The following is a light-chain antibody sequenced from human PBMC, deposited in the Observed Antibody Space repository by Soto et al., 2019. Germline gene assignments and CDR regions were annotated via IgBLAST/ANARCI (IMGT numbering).Light chain of an antibody. J-gene: IGLJ2*01. Sequence: QSVLTQSPSDSASLGASVKLTCTLSSGHSFYAIAWHQQQPGKGPRYLMKVNSDGSHIKGDGIPDRFSGSSSGAERYLTISSLQSEDEADYYCQTWATGIVVFGGRIKLTVL. CDR1: SGHSFYA. V-gene: IGLV4-69*01. CDR2: VNSDGSH. CDR3: QTWATGIVV.